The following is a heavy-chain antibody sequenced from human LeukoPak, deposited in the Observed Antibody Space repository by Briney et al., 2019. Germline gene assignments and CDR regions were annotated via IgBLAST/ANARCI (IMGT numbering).Heavy chain of an antibody. Sequence: GGSLRLSCAASGFTFSNDWMHWVRQAPGKGLVWVSRINTDGSTTTYADSVKGRFTISRDNAKNTLYLQMNSLRVEDTAVYYCARGRGGSYHYWGQGTLVTVS. J-gene: IGHJ4*02. CDR1: GFTFSNDW. CDR2: INTDGSTT. V-gene: IGHV3-74*01. D-gene: IGHD1-26*01. CDR3: ARGRGGSYHY.